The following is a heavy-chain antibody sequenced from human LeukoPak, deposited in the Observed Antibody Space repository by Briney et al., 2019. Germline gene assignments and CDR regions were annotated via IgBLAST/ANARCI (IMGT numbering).Heavy chain of an antibody. Sequence: GGSLRLSCAASGFPFSSFAMSWVRQTRGRGLEWVATISGFGTSTYYPDSTRGRFTISRDNVNRTLYLQMNNLRAEDTAVYFCAKTPDLVIEAVGTTFDSWGQGALVTVSS. CDR1: GFPFSSFA. CDR3: AKTPDLVIEAVGTTFDS. D-gene: IGHD1-1*01. CDR2: ISGFGTST. V-gene: IGHV3-23*01. J-gene: IGHJ4*02.